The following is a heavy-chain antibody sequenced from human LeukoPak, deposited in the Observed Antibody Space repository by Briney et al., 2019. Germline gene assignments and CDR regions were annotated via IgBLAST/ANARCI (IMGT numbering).Heavy chain of an antibody. CDR2: ISAYNGNT. J-gene: IGHJ6*03. D-gene: IGHD3-16*01. CDR1: GYTFTSYG. V-gene: IGHV1-18*01. Sequence: ASVKVSCKASGYTFTSYGISWVRQAPGQGLEWMGWISAYNGNTNYAQKLQGRVTMTTDTSTSTAYMELRSLRSDDAAVYYCARVMIYYYYMDVWGKGTTVTVSS. CDR3: ARVMIYYYYMDV.